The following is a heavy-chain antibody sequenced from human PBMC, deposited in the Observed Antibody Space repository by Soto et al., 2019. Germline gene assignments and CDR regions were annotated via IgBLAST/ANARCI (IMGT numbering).Heavy chain of an antibody. D-gene: IGHD3-22*01. CDR3: ARVQHYYDSSGYLGIDY. CDR1: GFIFSTHG. J-gene: IGHJ4*02. Sequence: QVQLVESGGGVVQPGRSLRLSCAASGFIFSTHGMQWVRQAPGKGLEWVGVIWYDGGNKYYADSVKGRFTISRDNSKNTLYLQMNSLRVEDTAVYYCARVQHYYDSSGYLGIDYWCQGTLVTVSS. V-gene: IGHV3-33*01. CDR2: IWYDGGNK.